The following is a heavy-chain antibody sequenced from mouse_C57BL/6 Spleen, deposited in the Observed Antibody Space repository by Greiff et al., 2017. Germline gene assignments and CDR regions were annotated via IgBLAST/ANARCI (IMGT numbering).Heavy chain of an antibody. D-gene: IGHD1-1*01. CDR2: IYPGNSDT. Sequence: VQLKQSGTVLARPGASVKMSCKTSGYTFTSYWMHWVQQRPGQGLEWIGAIYPGNSDTSYNQKFKGKANLTAVTSASTAYMELSSLTNEDSAVYYCTNYYGSSSDYWGQGTTLTVSS. CDR3: TNYYGSSSDY. V-gene: IGHV1-5*01. CDR1: GYTFTSYW. J-gene: IGHJ2*01.